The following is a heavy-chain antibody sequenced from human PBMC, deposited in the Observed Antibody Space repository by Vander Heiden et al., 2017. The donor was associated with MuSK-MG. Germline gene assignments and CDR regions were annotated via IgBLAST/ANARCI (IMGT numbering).Heavy chain of an antibody. CDR1: GGTFSSYA. CDR2: IIPIFGTA. D-gene: IGHD3-9*01. Sequence: QVQLVQSGAEVKKPGSSVKVSCKASGGTFSSYAISWVRQAPGQGLEWMGGIIPIFGTANYAQKFQGRVTITADKSTSTAYMELSSLRSEDTAVYYCARVHKYYDILTGHDAFDIWGQGTMVTVSS. CDR3: ARVHKYYDILTGHDAFDI. J-gene: IGHJ3*02. V-gene: IGHV1-69*06.